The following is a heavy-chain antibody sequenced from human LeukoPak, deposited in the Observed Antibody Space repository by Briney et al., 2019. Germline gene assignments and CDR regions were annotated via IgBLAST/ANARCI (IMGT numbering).Heavy chain of an antibody. CDR3: ARGASITMVRGVIKYFQH. CDR2: INPNSGGT. CDR1: GYTFTGYY. Sequence: ASVKVSCKASGYTFTGYYMHWVRQAPGQRLEWMGWINPNSGGTNYAQKFQGWVTMTRDTSISTAYMELSRLRSDDTAVYYCARGASITMVRGVIKYFQHWGQGTLVTVSS. D-gene: IGHD3-10*01. V-gene: IGHV1-2*04. J-gene: IGHJ1*01.